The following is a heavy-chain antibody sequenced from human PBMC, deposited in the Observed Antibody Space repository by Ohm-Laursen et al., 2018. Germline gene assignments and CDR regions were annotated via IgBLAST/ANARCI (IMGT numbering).Heavy chain of an antibody. Sequence: SLRLSCAASGFTFSSYSMNWVRRAPGRGLEWVSYISSSTSTIYYADSVKGRFTISRDNAKNSLYLQMNSLRAEDTAVYYCAVNSSSGVYWGQGTLVTVSS. CDR2: ISSSTSTI. D-gene: IGHD6-6*01. CDR1: GFTFSSYS. CDR3: AVNSSSGVY. V-gene: IGHV3-48*01. J-gene: IGHJ4*02.